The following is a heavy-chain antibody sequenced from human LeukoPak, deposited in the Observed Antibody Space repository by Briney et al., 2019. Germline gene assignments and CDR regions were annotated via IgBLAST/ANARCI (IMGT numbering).Heavy chain of an antibody. Sequence: GGSLRLSCAASGLTVSSNYMNWVRQAPGKGLEWVSVIYSGGSTYYADSVKGRFTISRDNSKNTLYLQMNSLRAEDTAVYYCARGAYGSGSYGDNWFDPWGQGTLVTVSS. J-gene: IGHJ5*02. CDR2: IYSGGST. CDR1: GLTVSSNY. V-gene: IGHV3-66*01. D-gene: IGHD3-10*01. CDR3: ARGAYGSGSYGDNWFDP.